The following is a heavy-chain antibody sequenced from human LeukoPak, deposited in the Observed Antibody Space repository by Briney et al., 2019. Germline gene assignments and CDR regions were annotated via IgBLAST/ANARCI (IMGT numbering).Heavy chain of an antibody. CDR1: GGSFSGYY. CDR3: ARGRGSWFDP. D-gene: IGHD3-16*01. J-gene: IGHJ5*02. V-gene: IGHV4-34*01. Sequence: SETLSLTCAVYGGSFSGYYWSWIRQPPGKGLEWIGEINHSGSTNYNPSLKSRVTISVDTSKNQFSLKLSSVTAADTAVYYCARGRGSWFDPWGQGTLDTVSS. CDR2: INHSGST.